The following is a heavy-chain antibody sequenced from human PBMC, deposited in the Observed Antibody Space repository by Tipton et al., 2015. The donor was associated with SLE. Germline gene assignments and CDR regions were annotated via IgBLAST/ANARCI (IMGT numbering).Heavy chain of an antibody. CDR1: GGSISSYY. CDR2: IYYSGST. D-gene: IGHD4-17*01. Sequence: GLVKPSETLSLTCTVSGGSISSYYWSWIRQPPGKGLEWIGYIYYSGSTNYNPSLKSRVTISVDTSKNQFSLKLSSVTAADTAVYYCARHRYGDYYFDYWGQGTLVTVSS. V-gene: IGHV4-59*08. J-gene: IGHJ4*02. CDR3: ARHRYGDYYFDY.